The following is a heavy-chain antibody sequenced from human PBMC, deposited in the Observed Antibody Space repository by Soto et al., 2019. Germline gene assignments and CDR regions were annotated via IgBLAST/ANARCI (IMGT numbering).Heavy chain of an antibody. CDR1: GFTFSSYS. Sequence: EVQLVESGGGLVKPGGSLRLSCVASGFTFSSYSMNWVRQAPGKGLEWVSSISSSSSYIYYADSVKGRFTISRDNAKNSLYLQMNSLRAEDTAVYYCASLSTVSPGRGAFDIWGQGTMVTVSS. V-gene: IGHV3-21*01. J-gene: IGHJ3*02. CDR3: ASLSTVSPGRGAFDI. CDR2: ISSSSSYI. D-gene: IGHD4-17*01.